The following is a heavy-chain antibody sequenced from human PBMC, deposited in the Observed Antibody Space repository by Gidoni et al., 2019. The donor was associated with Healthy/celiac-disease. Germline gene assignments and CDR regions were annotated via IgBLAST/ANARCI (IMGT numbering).Heavy chain of an antibody. J-gene: IGHJ3*02. CDR2: INHSGST. V-gene: IGHV4-34*01. Sequence: VQLQQWGAGLLKPSETLSLTCAVYGGSFSGYDWSWIRQPPGKGLEWIGEINHSGSTNYNPSHKSRVTISVDTSKNQFSLKLSAVTAADTAVYYCASETIAAAYNAFDIWGQGTMVTVSS. CDR3: ASETIAAAYNAFDI. D-gene: IGHD6-13*01. CDR1: GGSFSGYD.